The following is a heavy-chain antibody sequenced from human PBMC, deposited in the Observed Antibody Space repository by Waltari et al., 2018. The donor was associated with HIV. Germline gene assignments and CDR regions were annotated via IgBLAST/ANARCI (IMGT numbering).Heavy chain of an antibody. CDR1: NSSISAKH. Sequence: EVLLAASGGGLLQPGGSLGLPCTASNSSISAKHGTRTRQAPGGSLEWVAVIYPDDTTHYADSVSGRFTISRAKSRTKVFLLMNSLFVDDTATYFCATGVRYYGPWGQGTRVTVSS. CDR3: ATGVRYYGP. J-gene: IGHJ5*02. CDR2: IYPDDTT. V-gene: IGHV3-53*01. D-gene: IGHD3-22*01.